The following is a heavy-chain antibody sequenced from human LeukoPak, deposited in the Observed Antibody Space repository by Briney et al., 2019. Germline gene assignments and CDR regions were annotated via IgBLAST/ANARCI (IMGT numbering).Heavy chain of an antibody. CDR1: GGSISSSSYY. Sequence: SETLSLTCTVSGGSISSSSYYWGWIRQPPGKGLEWIGGIYYSGSTYYNPSLKSRVTISVDTSKNQFSLKLSSVTAADTAVYYCARQSGYYRYYFDYWGQGTLVTVSS. CDR3: ARQSGYYRYYFDY. D-gene: IGHD3-22*01. CDR2: IYYSGST. V-gene: IGHV4-39*01. J-gene: IGHJ4*02.